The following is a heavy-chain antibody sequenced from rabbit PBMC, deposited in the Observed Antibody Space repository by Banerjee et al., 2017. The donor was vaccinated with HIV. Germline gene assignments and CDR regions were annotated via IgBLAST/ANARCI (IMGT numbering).Heavy chain of an antibody. CDR3: ARDLAGVIGWNFGL. D-gene: IGHD4-1*01. CDR2: IYPDSAH. CDR1: GFDFSSYG. Sequence: QEQLEESGGGLVQPGGSLKLSCVASGFDFSSYGVGWVRQAPGKGLEWIGYIYPDSAHTDYASWVNGRFTISKTSPTTVTLQMTSLTAADTATYFCARDLAGVIGWNFGLWGPGTLVTVS. V-gene: IGHV1S39*01. J-gene: IGHJ6*01.